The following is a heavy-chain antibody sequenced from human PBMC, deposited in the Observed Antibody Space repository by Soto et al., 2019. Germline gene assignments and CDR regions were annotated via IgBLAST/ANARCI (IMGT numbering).Heavy chain of an antibody. CDR1: GYTFTRYY. Sequence: ASVKVSCKASGYTFTRYYMHWVRQAPGQGLEWMGIINPSGSGTSYAQKFQGRVTMTRDTSTSTVYMELSSLRSEDTAGYYCARGLIVGATDFDYWGQGTLVTVSS. D-gene: IGHD1-26*01. CDR3: ARGLIVGATDFDY. J-gene: IGHJ4*02. V-gene: IGHV1-46*01. CDR2: INPSGSGT.